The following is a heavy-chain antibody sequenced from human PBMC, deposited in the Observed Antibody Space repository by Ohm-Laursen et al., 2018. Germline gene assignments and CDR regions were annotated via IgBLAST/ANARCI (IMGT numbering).Heavy chain of an antibody. D-gene: IGHD7-27*01. CDR3: ARDINWGSDY. CDR2: INPTDDST. Sequence: SVKVSCKASGFTFTSYFLHWVRQAPGQGLEWMGIINPTDDSTFITQKFQGRVSMTRDTSTSTVYMELTSLRSEDTALYYCARDINWGSDYWGQGTLVTVSS. CDR1: GFTFTSYF. J-gene: IGHJ4*02. V-gene: IGHV1-46*01.